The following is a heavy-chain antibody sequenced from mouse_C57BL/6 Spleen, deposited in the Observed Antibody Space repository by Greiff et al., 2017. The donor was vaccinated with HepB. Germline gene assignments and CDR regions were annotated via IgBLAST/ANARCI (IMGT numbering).Heavy chain of an antibody. CDR1: GYTFTDYY. D-gene: IGHD2-1*01. CDR3: ALYGNYGAY. CDR2: INPNNGGT. V-gene: IGHV1-26*01. J-gene: IGHJ3*01. Sequence: EVQLHQSGPELVKPGASVKISCKASGYTFTDYYMNWVKQSHGKSLEWIGDINPNNGGTSYNQKFKGKATLTVDKSSSTAYMELRSLTSEDSAVYYCALYGNYGAYWGQGTLVTVSA.